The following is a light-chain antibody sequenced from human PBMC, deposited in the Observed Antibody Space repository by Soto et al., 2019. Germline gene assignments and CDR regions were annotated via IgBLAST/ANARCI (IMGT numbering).Light chain of an antibody. V-gene: IGLV1-44*01. Sequence: QSVLTQPPSASGTPGQRVTISWSGSSSNIGNNTVNWYQQLPGTAPKLLIYGNNHRTSGVPDRFSGSKSGTSASLANSGLQSEDEADYFCAAWDDSLNGPVFGGGTKVTVL. CDR2: GNN. J-gene: IGLJ3*02. CDR3: AAWDDSLNGPV. CDR1: SSNIGNNT.